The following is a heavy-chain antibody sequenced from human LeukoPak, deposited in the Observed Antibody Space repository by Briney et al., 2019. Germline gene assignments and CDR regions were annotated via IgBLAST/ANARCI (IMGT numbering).Heavy chain of an antibody. CDR2: LSGTGNTV. V-gene: IGHV3-23*01. D-gene: IGHD6-19*01. CDR3: AKFSAPSGASAGWPWVIDI. Sequence: PGGSLRLSCAASGFTFSSYAMTWVRQAPGKRLEWVSALSGTGNTVYDANSVKGRFIISRDNSRNTLSLQMNSLRGEDTALYYCAKFSAPSGASAGWPWVIDIWGQGTLVTVSS. J-gene: IGHJ5*02. CDR1: GFTFSSYA.